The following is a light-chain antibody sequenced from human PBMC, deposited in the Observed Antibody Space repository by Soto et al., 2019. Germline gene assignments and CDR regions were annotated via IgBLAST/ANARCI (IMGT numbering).Light chain of an antibody. CDR3: QQSYSTLIT. CDR2: DAS. V-gene: IGKV1-5*01. J-gene: IGKJ5*01. Sequence: DIQMAQSPSTLSASVGDRVTITCRASQTINSWLAWYQQKPGKAPKVLIFDASSLKTGVPSRFSGSGSGTEFTLTISNLQPDDFATYYCQQSYSTLITFGQGTRLENK. CDR1: QTINSW.